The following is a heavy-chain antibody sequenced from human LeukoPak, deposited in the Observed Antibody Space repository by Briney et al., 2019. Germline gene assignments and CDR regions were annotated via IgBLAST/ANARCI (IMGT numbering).Heavy chain of an antibody. D-gene: IGHD2-15*01. V-gene: IGHV4-34*01. CDR2: INHSGST. J-gene: IGHJ4*02. Sequence: SETLSLTCAVYGGSFSGYYWSWIRQPPGKGPEWIGEINHSGSTNYNPSLKSRVTISVDTSKNQFSLKLSSVTAADTAVYYCARALYCSGGSCLLGYWGQGTLVTVSS. CDR1: GGSFSGYY. CDR3: ARALYCSGGSCLLGY.